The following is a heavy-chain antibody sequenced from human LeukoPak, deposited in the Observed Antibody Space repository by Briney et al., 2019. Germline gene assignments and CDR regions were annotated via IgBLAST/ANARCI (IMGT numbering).Heavy chain of an antibody. CDR3: ARRRGYSYGYGQNYYYYYMDV. CDR2: IFYAGHT. Sequence: SETLSLTCTVSDGSISSSSHFWGWIRQPPGKGLEWIGSIFYAGHTFYNPSLKSRVTIAVDTSKNQFSLKLSSVTAADTAVYYCARRRGYSYGYGQNYYYYYMDVWGKGTTVTVSS. V-gene: IGHV4-39*07. D-gene: IGHD5-18*01. CDR1: DGSISSSSHF. J-gene: IGHJ6*03.